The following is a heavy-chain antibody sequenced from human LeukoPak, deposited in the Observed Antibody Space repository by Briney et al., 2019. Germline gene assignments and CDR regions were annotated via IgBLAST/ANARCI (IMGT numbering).Heavy chain of an antibody. J-gene: IGHJ4*02. D-gene: IGHD3-22*01. CDR3: AKGRGYYYDSSGSQADY. V-gene: IGHV3-9*01. CDR2: ISWYSGSI. CDR1: GFTFDDYA. Sequence: GGSLRLSCAASGFTFDDYAMHWVRQAPGKGLEWVSGISWYSGSIGYADSVKGRFTISRVNAKNSLYLQMNSLRAEDTALYYCAKGRGYYYDSSGSQADYWGQGTLVTVSS.